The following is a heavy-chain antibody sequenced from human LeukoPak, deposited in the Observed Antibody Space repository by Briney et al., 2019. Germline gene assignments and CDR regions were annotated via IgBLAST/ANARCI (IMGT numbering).Heavy chain of an antibody. D-gene: IGHD6-19*01. CDR2: ISYDGSNK. CDR1: GFTFSSYA. Sequence: PGGSLRLSCAASGFTFSSYAMHWVRQAPGKGLEWVAVISYDGSNKYYADSVKGRFTISRDNSKNTLYLQMNSLRAEDTAVYYCARDPNSGWYRYFDHWGQGTLVTVSS. CDR3: ARDPNSGWYRYFDH. V-gene: IGHV3-30*04. J-gene: IGHJ4*02.